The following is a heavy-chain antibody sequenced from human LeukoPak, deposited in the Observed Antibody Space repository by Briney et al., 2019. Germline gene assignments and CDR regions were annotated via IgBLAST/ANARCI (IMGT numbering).Heavy chain of an antibody. CDR3: ARHKPTGSYPLEL. V-gene: IGHV4-59*08. CDR2: FYFSGRT. CDR1: GGSISSYY. D-gene: IGHD3-10*01. Sequence: SETLSLTCTVSGGSISSYYWSWLRQSPGKGLEWIGHFYFSGRTTYNPSLGSRLTISADTSTSQLSLKLSSVTAADTAVYYCARHKPTGSYPLELWGQGTLVTVSS. J-gene: IGHJ4*02.